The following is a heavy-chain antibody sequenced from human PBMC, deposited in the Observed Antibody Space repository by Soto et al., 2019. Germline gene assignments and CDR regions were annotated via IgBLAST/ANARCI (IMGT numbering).Heavy chain of an antibody. J-gene: IGHJ4*02. CDR2: ISSSSSYI. Sequence: EVQLVESGGGLVKPGGSLRLSCAASGFTFSSYSMNWVRQAPGKGLEWVSSISSSSSYIYYADSVKGRFTISRDNAKNSLYLQMNSLRAEDTAVYYCARGGFEYSSSGLHGYWGQGTLVTVSS. CDR1: GFTFSSYS. CDR3: ARGGFEYSSSGLHGY. D-gene: IGHD6-6*01. V-gene: IGHV3-21*01.